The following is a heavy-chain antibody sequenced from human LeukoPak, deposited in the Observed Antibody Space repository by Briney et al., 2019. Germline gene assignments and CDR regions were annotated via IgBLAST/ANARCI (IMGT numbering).Heavy chain of an antibody. CDR3: ARDRRTVTTNDY. J-gene: IGHJ4*02. D-gene: IGHD4-17*01. V-gene: IGHV3-21*01. CDR1: GFTLSRYT. Sequence: PGGALRLSCADPGFTLSRYTMNWGRHGPGEGLGWVSPISSSSSYIYYADSEKGRFTISRDNAKNSLYLQMNSLRAEDTAVYYCARDRRTVTTNDYWGQGTLVTVS. CDR2: ISSSSSYI.